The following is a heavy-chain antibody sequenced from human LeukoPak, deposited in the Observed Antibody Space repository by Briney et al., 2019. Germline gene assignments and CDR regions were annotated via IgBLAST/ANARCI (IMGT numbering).Heavy chain of an antibody. CDR2: IYYSGST. Sequence: SETLSLTCSVSGGSISGYYWSWIQQPPGKGLEWIGSIYYSGSTYYNPSLKSRVTISVDTSKNQFSLKLSSVTAADTAVYFCARHLYDSSGYFDYWGQGTLVTVSS. J-gene: IGHJ4*02. D-gene: IGHD3-22*01. V-gene: IGHV4-59*04. CDR1: GGSISGYY. CDR3: ARHLYDSSGYFDY.